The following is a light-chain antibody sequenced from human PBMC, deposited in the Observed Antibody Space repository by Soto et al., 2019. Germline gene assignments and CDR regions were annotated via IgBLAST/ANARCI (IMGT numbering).Light chain of an antibody. CDR1: QTVSSSF. J-gene: IGKJ4*01. CDR3: QQYGSSPLT. CDR2: DAS. V-gene: IGKV3-20*01. Sequence: EIVLTQSPGTLSLSPGESATLSCRASQTVSSSFLAWYQQKPGRAPRLLIYDASSRATDIPGRFSGSGSGTGFTLTISRLEPEDFAVYYCQQYGSSPLTFGGGTKVEIK.